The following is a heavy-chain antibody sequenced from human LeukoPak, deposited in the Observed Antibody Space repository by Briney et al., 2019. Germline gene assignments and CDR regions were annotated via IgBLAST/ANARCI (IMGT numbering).Heavy chain of an antibody. V-gene: IGHV3-66*01. CDR2: IYSGGST. CDR1: RFTFSSYG. CDR3: ARANDNYYYYYMDV. J-gene: IGHJ6*03. D-gene: IGHD3-9*01. Sequence: GGTLRLSCAASRFTFSSYGMTWVRQAPGKGLEWVSLIYSGGSTYYADSVKGRFTISRDNSKNTLYLQMNSLRAEDTAVYYCARANDNYYYYYMDVWGKGTTVTISS.